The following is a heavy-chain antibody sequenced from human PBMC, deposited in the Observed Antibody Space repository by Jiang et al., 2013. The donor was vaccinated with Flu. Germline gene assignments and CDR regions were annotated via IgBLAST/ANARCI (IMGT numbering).Heavy chain of an antibody. D-gene: IGHD6-19*01. CDR2: ISSSSSYI. Sequence: RGRAGVVSSISSSSSYIYYADSVKGRFTISRDNAKNSLYLQMNSLRAEDTAVYYCAEYSSGPRVGGWGQGTLVTVSS. J-gene: IGHJ4*02. CDR3: AEYSSGPRVGG. V-gene: IGHV3-21*01.